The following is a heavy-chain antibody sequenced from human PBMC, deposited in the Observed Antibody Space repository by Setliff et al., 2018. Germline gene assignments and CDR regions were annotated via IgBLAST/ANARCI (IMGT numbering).Heavy chain of an antibody. CDR3: ARVSWLRGGGDPDGVDY. Sequence: ASVKVSCKASGYTFTGYYMHWVRQAPGQGLEWMGWINPNSGGTNYAQKFQGRVTTTRDTSISTAYMELSRLRSDDTAVYYCARVSWLRGGGDPDGVDYWGQGTLVTVSS. D-gene: IGHD5-12*01. V-gene: IGHV1-2*02. CDR1: GYTFTGYY. CDR2: INPNSGGT. J-gene: IGHJ4*02.